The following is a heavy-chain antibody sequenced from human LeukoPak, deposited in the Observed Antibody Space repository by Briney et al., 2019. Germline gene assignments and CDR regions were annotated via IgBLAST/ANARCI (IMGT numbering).Heavy chain of an antibody. Sequence: TGGSLRLSCAASGFTFSDYYMSWIRQAPGKGLEWVSYISSSGSTIYYADSVKGRFTISRDNAKNSLYLQMNSLRAEDMAVYYCARVLRFLEWLQYYYYYYYMDVWGKGTTVTVSS. J-gene: IGHJ6*03. CDR3: ARVLRFLEWLQYYYYYYYMDV. D-gene: IGHD3-3*01. V-gene: IGHV3-11*04. CDR2: ISSSGSTI. CDR1: GFTFSDYY.